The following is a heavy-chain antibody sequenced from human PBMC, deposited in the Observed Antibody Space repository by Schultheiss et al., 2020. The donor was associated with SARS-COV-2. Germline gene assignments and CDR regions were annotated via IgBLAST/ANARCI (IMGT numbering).Heavy chain of an antibody. D-gene: IGHD2-2*01. CDR2: INHSGST. CDR1: GGSISSYY. J-gene: IGHJ1*01. V-gene: IGHV4-34*01. Sequence: SETLSLTCTVSGGSISSYYWSWIRQPPGKGLEWIGEINHSGSTNYNPSLKSRVTISVDTSKNQFSLKLSSVTAADTAVYYCAEGPAATEYFQHWGQGTLVTVSS. CDR3: AEGPAATEYFQH.